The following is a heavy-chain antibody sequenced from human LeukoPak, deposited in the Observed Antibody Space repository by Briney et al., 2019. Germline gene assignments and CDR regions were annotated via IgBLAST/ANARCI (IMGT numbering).Heavy chain of an antibody. CDR2: INQSGAT. J-gene: IGHJ4*02. Sequence: SETLSLTCSVYGGSFNDYDWSWVRQAPGRGLQWIGEINQSGATNCDPSLKSRVTMSIDTSKSPFSLSLRSVTAADTAVYFCARYVPVKTGPTRASFDYWGQGILVSVSS. D-gene: IGHD1-1*01. V-gene: IGHV4-34*01. CDR3: ARYVPVKTGPTRASFDY. CDR1: GGSFNDYD.